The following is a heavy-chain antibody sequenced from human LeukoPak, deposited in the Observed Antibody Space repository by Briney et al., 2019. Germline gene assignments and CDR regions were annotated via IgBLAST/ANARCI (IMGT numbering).Heavy chain of an antibody. Sequence: SETLSLTCAVYGGSFSGYYWSWIRQPPGKGLEWIGEINHSGSTNYNPSLKSRVTISVDTSKNQFSLKLSSVTAADTAVYYCARRKWLVTYFDHWGQGTLVTVSS. CDR2: INHSGST. J-gene: IGHJ4*02. CDR1: GGSFSGYY. CDR3: ARRKWLVTYFDH. D-gene: IGHD6-19*01. V-gene: IGHV4-34*01.